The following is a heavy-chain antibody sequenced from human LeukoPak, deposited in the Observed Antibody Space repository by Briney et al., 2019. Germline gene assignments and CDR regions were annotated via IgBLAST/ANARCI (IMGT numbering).Heavy chain of an antibody. CDR1: GFTFSRYV. D-gene: IGHD3-22*01. CDR2: ISGSGGST. Sequence: GGSLRLSCAASGFTFSRYVMSWVRQAPGKGQEWVSVISGSGGSTNYADSVKGRFTISRDNSKNTLDLQMNSLRAEDTAVYYCAKDLSDYGSSGYYYVDYWGQGTLVTVSS. CDR3: AKDLSDYGSSGYYYVDY. V-gene: IGHV3-23*01. J-gene: IGHJ4*02.